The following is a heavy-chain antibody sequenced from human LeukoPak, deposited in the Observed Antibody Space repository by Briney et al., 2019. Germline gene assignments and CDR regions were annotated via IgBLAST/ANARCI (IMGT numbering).Heavy chain of an antibody. D-gene: IGHD5-24*01. Sequence: SETLSLTCAAYGGSFSGYYWSWIRQPPGKGLEWIGEINHSGSTNYNPSLKSRVTISVDTSKNQFSLKLSSVTAADTAVYYCASRVEMATTRDYWGQGTLVTVSS. CDR1: GGSFSGYY. J-gene: IGHJ4*02. CDR3: ASRVEMATTRDY. CDR2: INHSGST. V-gene: IGHV4-34*01.